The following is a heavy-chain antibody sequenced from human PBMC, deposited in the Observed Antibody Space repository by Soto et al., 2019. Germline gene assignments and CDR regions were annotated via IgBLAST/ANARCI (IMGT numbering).Heavy chain of an antibody. CDR3: AGHQDYYDGKGAFDI. CDR1: GGSVSSGSYH. J-gene: IGHJ3*02. CDR2: IYYTGGT. D-gene: IGHD3-22*01. V-gene: IGHV4-61*01. Sequence: SETLSLTCTVSGGSVSSGSYHWNWIRQPPGKGLEWIGYIYYTGGTNYNPSLASRVTMSVDTSKNQFSLKVTSVTAADTAVYYCAGHQDYYDGKGAFDIWGQGTMGTFAS.